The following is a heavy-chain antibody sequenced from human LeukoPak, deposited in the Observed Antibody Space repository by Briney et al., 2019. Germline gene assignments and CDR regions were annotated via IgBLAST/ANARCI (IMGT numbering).Heavy chain of an antibody. D-gene: IGHD1-14*01. V-gene: IGHV3-7*01. CDR3: TRDRSRAEDD. J-gene: IGHJ4*02. Sequence: GGSLRLSCAASGFTFSGDWMSWVRQAPGKELAWVANIYQGGSDKYYVDSVKGRFTISRDNANDLLYLQMNSLRGEDTAVYYCTRDRSRAEDDWGQGTLVTVSS. CDR2: IYQGGSDK. CDR1: GFTFSGDW.